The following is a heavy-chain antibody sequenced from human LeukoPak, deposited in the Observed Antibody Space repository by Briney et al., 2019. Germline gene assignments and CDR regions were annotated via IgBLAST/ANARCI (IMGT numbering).Heavy chain of an antibody. V-gene: IGHV4-59*01. CDR1: GGSISSYY. CDR2: IYYSGST. CDR3: ARGLDYFDY. Sequence: SETLSLTCTVSGGSISSYYWSWIRQPPGKGLEWIGYIYYSGSTNHNPSLKSRVTISVDTSKNQFSLKLSSVTAADTAVYYCARGLDYFDYWGQGTLVTVSS. J-gene: IGHJ4*02.